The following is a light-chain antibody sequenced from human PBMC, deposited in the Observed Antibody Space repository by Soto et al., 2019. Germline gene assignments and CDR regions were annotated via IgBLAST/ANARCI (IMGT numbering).Light chain of an antibody. CDR2: KAS. J-gene: IGKJ1*01. Sequence: DIQRTQSPSTLSASVGDRVTITCRASQSINNWLAWYQQMPGKAPKLLIYKASTAESGVPSRFSGIGSGTQFTLTISSLQPDDFATYYCQQYYNYPLTFGQGTKVDIK. CDR1: QSINNW. V-gene: IGKV1-5*03. CDR3: QQYYNYPLT.